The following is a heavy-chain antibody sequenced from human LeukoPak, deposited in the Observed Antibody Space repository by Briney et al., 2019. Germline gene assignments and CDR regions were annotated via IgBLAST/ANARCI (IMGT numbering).Heavy chain of an antibody. CDR3: ATDPVCDYVWGTPGWFDP. J-gene: IGHJ5*02. CDR1: GYTLTELS. D-gene: IGHD3-16*01. V-gene: IGHV1-24*01. CDR2: FDPEDGET. Sequence: ASVKVSCKVSGYTLTELSMHWVRQAPGKGLEWMGGFDPEDGETIYAQKFQGRVTMTEDTSTDTAYMELSSLRSEDTAVYYCATDPVCDYVWGTPGWFDPWGQGTLVTVSS.